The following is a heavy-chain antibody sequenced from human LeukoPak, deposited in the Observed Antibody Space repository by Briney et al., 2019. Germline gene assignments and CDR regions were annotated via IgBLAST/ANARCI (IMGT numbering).Heavy chain of an antibody. CDR2: FDPEDGET. J-gene: IGHJ4*02. V-gene: IGHV1-24*01. Sequence: ASVKVSCKVSGYTLTELSMHWVRQAPGKGLEWMGGFDPEDGETIYAQKFQGRVTMTEDTSTDTAYMELSSLRSDDTAVYCCARGKLGLTGYYQHTPNYYFDYWGQGTLVTVSS. CDR3: ARGKLGLTGYYQHTPNYYFDY. D-gene: IGHD3-9*01. CDR1: GYTLTELS.